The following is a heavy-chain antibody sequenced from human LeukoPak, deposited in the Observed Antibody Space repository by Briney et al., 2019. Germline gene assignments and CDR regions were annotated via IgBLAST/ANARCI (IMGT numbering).Heavy chain of an antibody. J-gene: IGHJ3*02. CDR2: IYYSGST. CDR1: GGSISSYY. CDR3: ARTGHCYYDSSDPDAFDI. Sequence: PSETLSLTCTVSGGSISSYYWSWIRQPPGKGLEWIGYIYYSGSTNYNPSLKSRVTISVDTSKNQFSLKLSSVTAADTAVYYCARTGHCYYDSSDPDAFDIWGQGTMVTVSS. D-gene: IGHD3-22*01. V-gene: IGHV4-59*08.